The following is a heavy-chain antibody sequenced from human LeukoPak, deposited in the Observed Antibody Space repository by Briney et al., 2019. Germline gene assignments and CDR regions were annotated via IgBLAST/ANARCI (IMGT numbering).Heavy chain of an antibody. CDR2: IHSADSNT. D-gene: IGHD6-13*01. J-gene: IGHJ4*02. V-gene: IGHV5-51*01. CDR3: ARLITSSSWYYFDY. CDR1: GYSFTNYW. Sequence: GESLKISCKDSGYSFTNYWIGWVRQMPGKGLEWMGIIHSADSNTKYSPSFQGQVTISADKSISTAYLQWSGLKASDTAMYYCARLITSSSWYYFDYWGQGTLVTVSS.